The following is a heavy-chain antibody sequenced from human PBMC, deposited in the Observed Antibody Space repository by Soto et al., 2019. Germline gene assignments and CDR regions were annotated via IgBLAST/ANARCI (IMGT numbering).Heavy chain of an antibody. J-gene: IGHJ4*02. V-gene: IGHV3-30*18. CDR1: GFTFSSYG. CDR3: AKGTGCSGGSCYSGFDY. Sequence: GGSLRLSCAASGFTFSSYGMHWVRQAPGKGLEWVAVISYDGSNKYYADSVKGRFTISRDNSKNTLYLQMNSLRAEDTAVYYCAKGTGCSGGSCYSGFDYWGQGTLVTVSS. D-gene: IGHD2-15*01. CDR2: ISYDGSNK.